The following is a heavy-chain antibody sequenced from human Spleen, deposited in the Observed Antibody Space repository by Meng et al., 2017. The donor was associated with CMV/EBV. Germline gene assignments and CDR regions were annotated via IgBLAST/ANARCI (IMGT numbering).Heavy chain of an antibody. V-gene: IGHV3-30*04. CDR3: ARDPTRYYYHSSGYYPDY. D-gene: IGHD3-22*01. J-gene: IGHJ4*02. CDR2: ISYDGSTK. CDR1: FTFLPFI. Sequence: FTFLPFIFHWVRPAPGNGLEWVALISYDGSTKYSADSVKGRFTLSRDNSKNTLYLQMKSLRAEDTAAYYCARDPTRYYYHSSGYYPDYWGQGTLVTVSS.